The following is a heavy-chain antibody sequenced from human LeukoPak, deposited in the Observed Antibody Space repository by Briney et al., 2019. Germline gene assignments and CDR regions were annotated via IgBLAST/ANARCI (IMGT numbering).Heavy chain of an antibody. CDR3: TRGDLDP. CDR1: GFTFSAHW. CDR2: IKESGSED. V-gene: IGHV3-7*03. J-gene: IGHJ5*02. Sequence: GGSLRLSCAASGFTFSAHWMTWDRQAPEKGLEWVAAIKESGSEDFYVDSVRGRFTISRDNAKNSLYLQMNSLRVEDTAMYYCTRGDLDPWGQGTLVTVSS.